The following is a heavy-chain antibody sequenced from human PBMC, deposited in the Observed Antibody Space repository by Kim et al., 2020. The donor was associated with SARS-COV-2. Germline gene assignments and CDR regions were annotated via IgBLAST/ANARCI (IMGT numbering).Heavy chain of an antibody. CDR2: ISYDGSNK. Sequence: GGSLRLSCAASGFTFSSYGMHWVRQAPGKGLEWVAVISYDGSNKYYADSVKGRFTISRDNSKNTLYLQMNSLRAEDTAVYYCATRGFLSYSSSWYSGYWGQGTLVTVSS. J-gene: IGHJ4*02. V-gene: IGHV3-30*03. CDR1: GFTFSSYG. CDR3: ATRGFLSYSSSWYSGY. D-gene: IGHD6-13*01.